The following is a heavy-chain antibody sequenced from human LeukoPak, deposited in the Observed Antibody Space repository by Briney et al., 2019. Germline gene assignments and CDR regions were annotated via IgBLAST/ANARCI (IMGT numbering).Heavy chain of an antibody. D-gene: IGHD5-12*01. V-gene: IGHV1-8*01. J-gene: IGHJ3*02. CDR1: GYTFTSYD. CDR2: MNPNSGNT. Sequence: ASVKVSCKASGYTFTSYDINWVRQATGQGLEWMGWMNPNSGNTGYVQKFQGRVTITADKSTSTAYMELSSLRSEDTVVYYCATKRDSGYAGDAFDIWGQGTMVTVSS. CDR3: ATKRDSGYAGDAFDI.